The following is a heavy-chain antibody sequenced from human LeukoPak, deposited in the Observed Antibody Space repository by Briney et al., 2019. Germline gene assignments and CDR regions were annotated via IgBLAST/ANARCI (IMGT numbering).Heavy chain of an antibody. CDR2: VSGSGAST. D-gene: IGHD3-22*01. CDR1: GFYFESYA. Sequence: PGGSLRLSCAPSGFYFESYAMNWVRQAPGKGLEWVSGVSGSGASTYYADSVKGRFTIYRDSSKNTLYLQLNSLRVEDTAVYYCARVYGSSNYYYDRYYYYMDVWGRGTTVTVSS. J-gene: IGHJ6*03. CDR3: ARVYGSSNYYYDRYYYYMDV. V-gene: IGHV3-23*01.